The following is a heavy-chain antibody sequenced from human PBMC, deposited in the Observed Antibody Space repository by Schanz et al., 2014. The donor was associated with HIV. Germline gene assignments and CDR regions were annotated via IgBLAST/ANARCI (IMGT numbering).Heavy chain of an antibody. D-gene: IGHD6-13*01. Sequence: QVRLVQSGAEVKKPGASVKVSCKASGGTFSSYAISWVRQAPGQGLEWMAGIIPIIGTADYAQKFQGRATITADESTSTAYMELSSLRSEDTAVYYCARDSPVAAGTLDYWGQGTLVTVSS. J-gene: IGHJ4*02. CDR3: ARDSPVAAGTLDY. CDR2: IIPIIGTA. CDR1: GGTFSSYA. V-gene: IGHV1-69*01.